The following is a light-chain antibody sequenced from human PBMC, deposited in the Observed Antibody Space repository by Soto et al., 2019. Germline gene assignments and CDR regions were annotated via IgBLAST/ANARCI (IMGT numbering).Light chain of an antibody. Sequence: QSALTQPASVSGSPGQSITISCTGTSSDVGSYNLVSWYQQHPGKAPKLMIYEVSKRPSGVSNRFSGSKSGNTASPTISGVQEEDEADYYCCSFAGSSTLVFGGGTKLTVL. CDR3: CSFAGSSTLV. V-gene: IGLV2-23*02. CDR2: EVS. CDR1: SSDVGSYNL. J-gene: IGLJ3*02.